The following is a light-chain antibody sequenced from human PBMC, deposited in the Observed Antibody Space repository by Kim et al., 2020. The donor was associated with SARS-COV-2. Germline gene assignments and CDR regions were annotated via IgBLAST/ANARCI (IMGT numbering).Light chain of an antibody. J-gene: IGKJ4*01. CDR2: DAS. Sequence: AIQLTQSPSSLSASVGDRVTITCRASQGISSALAWYQQKPGKAPKLLIYDASSLESGVPSRFSGSGAGTEFTLTISSLQPEDFAAYYCQHFNNYQEVPFGGGTKVDIK. CDR3: QHFNNYQEVP. V-gene: IGKV1D-13*01. CDR1: QGISSA.